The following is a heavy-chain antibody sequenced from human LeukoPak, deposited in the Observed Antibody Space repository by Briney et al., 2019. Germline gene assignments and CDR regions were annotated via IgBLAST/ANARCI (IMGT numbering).Heavy chain of an antibody. CDR2: IYHSGST. V-gene: IGHV4-38-2*02. Sequence: SETLSLTCTVSGYSISSGYYWGWIRQPPGKGLEWIGSIYHSGSTYYNPSLKSRVTISVDTSKNQFSLKLSSVTAADTAVYYCARHTMPDYYYDSSGLGAFDYWGQGTLVTVSS. D-gene: IGHD3-22*01. CDR1: GYSISSGYY. CDR3: ARHTMPDYYYDSSGLGAFDY. J-gene: IGHJ4*02.